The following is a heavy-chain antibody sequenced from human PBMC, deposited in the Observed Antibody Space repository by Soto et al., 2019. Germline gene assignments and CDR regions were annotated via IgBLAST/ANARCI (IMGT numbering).Heavy chain of an antibody. V-gene: IGHV3-64D*08. CDR2: ISSNGGST. Sequence: PGGSRRLSCSASGFTFSSYAMHWVRQAPGKGLEYVSAISSNGGSTYYADSVKGRFTISRDNSKNTLYLQMSSLRAEDTAVYYCVKDRDYYNSSGYYYYGMDVWGQGTTVTVSS. CDR3: VKDRDYYNSSGYYYYGMDV. D-gene: IGHD3-22*01. J-gene: IGHJ6*02. CDR1: GFTFSSYA.